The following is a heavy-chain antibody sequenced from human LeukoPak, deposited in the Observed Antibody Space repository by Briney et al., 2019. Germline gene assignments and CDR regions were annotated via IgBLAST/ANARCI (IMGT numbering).Heavy chain of an antibody. CDR1: GGSISSSSYY. J-gene: IGHJ4*02. Sequence: SETLSLTCTVSGGSISSSSYYWGWIRQPPGKGLEWIGSIYYSGSTYYNPSLKSRVTISVDTSKNQFSLKLSSVTAADTAVYYCARTKEMASISYFDSWGQGTLVTVSS. CDR3: ARTKEMASISYFDS. CDR2: IYYSGST. V-gene: IGHV4-39*07. D-gene: IGHD5-24*01.